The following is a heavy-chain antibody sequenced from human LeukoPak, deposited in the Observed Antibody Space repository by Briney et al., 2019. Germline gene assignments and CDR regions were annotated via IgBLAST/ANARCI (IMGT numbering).Heavy chain of an antibody. CDR2: IKEDGSQK. J-gene: IGHJ3*02. D-gene: IGHD6-25*01. CDR3: ARAAKRTFDI. V-gene: IGHV3-7*03. CDR1: GFSFGDYW. Sequence: GGSLRLSCAASGFSFGDYWMSWVRQAPGKGLEGVANIKEDGSQKFYLDSMKGRFTISRDNAKNSLYLQMNSLRAEDTALYYCARAAKRTFDIWGQGTMVTVSS.